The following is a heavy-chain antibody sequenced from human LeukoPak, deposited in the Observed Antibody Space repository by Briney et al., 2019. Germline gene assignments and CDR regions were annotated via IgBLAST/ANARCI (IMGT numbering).Heavy chain of an antibody. D-gene: IGHD2-8*01. Sequence: PSETLSLTCAVYGGSFSGYYWSWIRQPPGKGLEWIGEINHSGSTNYNPSLKSRVTISVDTSKNQFSLKLSSVTAADTAVYYCARGGGMVYDSMDYWGQGTLVTVSS. CDR3: ARGGGMVYDSMDY. CDR2: INHSGST. J-gene: IGHJ4*02. V-gene: IGHV4-34*01. CDR1: GGSFSGYY.